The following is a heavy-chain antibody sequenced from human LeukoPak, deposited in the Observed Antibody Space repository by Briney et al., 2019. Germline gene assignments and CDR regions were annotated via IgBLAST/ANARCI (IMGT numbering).Heavy chain of an antibody. CDR1: GFTFSSYV. J-gene: IGHJ2*01. CDR2: ISSNGGTT. Sequence: HPGGSLRLSCAASGFTFSSYVMHWVRQAPGKGLEYVSAISSNGGTTYRANSVKGRFTIPRDKFNNVLYLQMDSLRAEDMAVYCCARSPYSYGSYWYLHLWGRGTLVTVSS. CDR3: ARSPYSYGSYWYLHL. D-gene: IGHD5-18*01. V-gene: IGHV3-64*01.